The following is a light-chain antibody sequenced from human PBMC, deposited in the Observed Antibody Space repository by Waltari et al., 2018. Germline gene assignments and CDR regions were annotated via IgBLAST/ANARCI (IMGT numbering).Light chain of an antibody. CDR1: SSNIGSHS. Sequence: QRIIIPCSGSSSNIGSHSVNWYQQLPGTAPKLLIYINNQRPSGVPDRFSGSVSATSASLAISGLQFEDEAYYYCSTWDDNLKGVFGGGTKLTVL. J-gene: IGLJ2*01. CDR3: STWDDNLKGV. V-gene: IGLV1-44*01. CDR2: INN.